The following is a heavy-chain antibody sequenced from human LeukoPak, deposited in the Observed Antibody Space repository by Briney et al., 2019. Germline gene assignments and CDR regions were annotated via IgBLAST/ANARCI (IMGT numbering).Heavy chain of an antibody. J-gene: IGHJ4*02. CDR2: ISSSSSYI. CDR3: ARGNSYGSYYFDY. V-gene: IGHV3-21*01. D-gene: IGHD5-18*01. Sequence: GGSLRLSCAASGFTFSSYSMNWVRQAPGKGLEWVSSISSSSSYIYYAGSVKGRFTISRDNAKNSLYLQMNSLRAEDTAVYYCARGNSYGSYYFDYWGQGTLVTVSS. CDR1: GFTFSSYS.